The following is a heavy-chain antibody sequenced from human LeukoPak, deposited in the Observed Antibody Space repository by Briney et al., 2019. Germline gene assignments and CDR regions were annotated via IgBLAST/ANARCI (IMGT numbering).Heavy chain of an antibody. V-gene: IGHV5-51*01. Sequence: GESLKISCKGSGYRFTNYWIGWVRQMPGKGLEWVGVMYPGDSDTRYSPSLQGQVTISADKSISTVYLQWSSLKASDTAMYYCARHVGKGAAGDIDYWGQGTLVTVSS. CDR2: MYPGDSDT. J-gene: IGHJ4*02. CDR3: ARHVGKGAAGDIDY. CDR1: GYRFTNYW. D-gene: IGHD6-13*01.